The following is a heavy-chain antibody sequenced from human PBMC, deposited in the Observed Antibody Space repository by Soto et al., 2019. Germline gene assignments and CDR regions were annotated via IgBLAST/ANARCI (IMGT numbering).Heavy chain of an antibody. J-gene: IGHJ3*01. D-gene: IGHD1-26*01. CDR1: GFTFSSSE. Sequence: EVQLVESGGGLVQPGGSLRLSCAVSGFTFSSSEMYWVRQAPGKGLEWISYIHPSGQPIFYAASVKGRFTISRDNANNSLFLQMNSLRAADTAVYYCARRASRWGQGTMVTVSS. V-gene: IGHV3-48*03. CDR2: IHPSGQPI. CDR3: ARRASR.